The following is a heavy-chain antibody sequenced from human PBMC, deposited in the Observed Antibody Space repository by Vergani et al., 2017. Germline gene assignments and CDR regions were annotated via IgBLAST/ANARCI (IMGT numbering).Heavy chain of an antibody. Sequence: QVQLHQWGAGMLKPSETLSLTCAVYGGSFSGYYWSWIRQPPGKGLEWIGEINHSGSTTYNPSLKSRVTISVDTSKSQFSLKLSSVTAADAAVYYCARYRYYYYGMDVWGQGTTVTVSS. CDR1: GGSFSGYY. CDR3: ARYRYYYYGMDV. V-gene: IGHV4-34*01. J-gene: IGHJ6*02. CDR2: INHSGST.